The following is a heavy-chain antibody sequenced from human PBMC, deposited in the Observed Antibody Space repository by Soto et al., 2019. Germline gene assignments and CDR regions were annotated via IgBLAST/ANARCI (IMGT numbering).Heavy chain of an antibody. CDR3: AKLMNGDTAMVDY. CDR1: GFTVSSYG. Sequence: GGSLRLSCAASGFTVSSYGMHWVRQAPGKGLEWVAVISYDGSNKYYADSVKGRFTISRDNSKNTLYMQMNRLRAEDTAVYYCAKLMNGDTAMVDYWGQGTLVTVFS. D-gene: IGHD5-18*01. V-gene: IGHV3-30*18. CDR2: ISYDGSNK. J-gene: IGHJ4*02.